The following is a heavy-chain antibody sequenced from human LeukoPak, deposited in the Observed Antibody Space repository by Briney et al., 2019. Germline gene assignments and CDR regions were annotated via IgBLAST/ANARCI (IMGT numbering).Heavy chain of an antibody. CDR3: AKAHSESYYSGIN. Sequence: SGGSLRLSCAASGFIFSSYAMNWVRQAPGKGQEWVSAISGSGGSTYYADSVKGRFTISRDNSKNTLYLQMSSLRAEDTAVYYYAKAHSESYYSGINWGQGTLVTVSS. V-gene: IGHV3-23*01. CDR2: ISGSGGST. CDR1: GFIFSSYA. D-gene: IGHD1-26*01. J-gene: IGHJ4*02.